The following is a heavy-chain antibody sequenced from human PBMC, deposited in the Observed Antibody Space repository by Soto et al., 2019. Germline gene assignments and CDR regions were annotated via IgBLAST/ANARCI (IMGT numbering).Heavy chain of an antibody. D-gene: IGHD4-17*01. V-gene: IGHV3-23*01. CDR3: ARAADNGQYLDWFDA. CDR2: RSGSGDRT. CDR1: EFTFSSHA. J-gene: IGHJ5*02. Sequence: EVQLLESGGGLVQPGGSLRLSCAASEFTFSSHAMTWVRQAPVKGLEWVSGRSGSGDRTYYTDSVKGRFTISRDNSKNTLYLQMSSLRADDTAIYYCARAADNGQYLDWFDAWCQGTLVTVSS.